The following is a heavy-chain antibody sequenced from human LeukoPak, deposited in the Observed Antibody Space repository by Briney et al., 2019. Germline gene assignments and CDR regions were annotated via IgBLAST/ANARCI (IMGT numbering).Heavy chain of an antibody. CDR3: ARDLRRDSCFDY. Sequence: GASVKVSCKASGGTFSSYAISWVRQAPGQWLEWMGRIIPILGIANYAQKFQGRVTITADKSTSTAYMELSSLRSEDAAVYYCARDLRRDSCFDYWGQGTLVTVSS. J-gene: IGHJ4*02. CDR2: IIPILGIA. D-gene: IGHD2-15*01. V-gene: IGHV1-69*04. CDR1: GGTFSSYA.